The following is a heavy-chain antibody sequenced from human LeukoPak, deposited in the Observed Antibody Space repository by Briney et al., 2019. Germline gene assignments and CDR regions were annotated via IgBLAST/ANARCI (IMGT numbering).Heavy chain of an antibody. CDR3: AKSHKEYQLLFTLNY. D-gene: IGHD2-2*01. CDR1: GFTFSSYA. J-gene: IGHJ4*02. Sequence: GGSLRLSCAASGFTFSSYATSWVRQAPGKGLEWVSAISGSGGSTYYADSVKGRFTISRDNSKNTLYLQMNSLRAEDTAVYYCAKSHKEYQLLFTLNYWGQGTLVTVSS. CDR2: ISGSGGST. V-gene: IGHV3-23*01.